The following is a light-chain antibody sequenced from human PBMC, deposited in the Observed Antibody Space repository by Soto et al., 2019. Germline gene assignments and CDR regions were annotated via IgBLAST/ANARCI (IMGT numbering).Light chain of an antibody. Sequence: VWTQSPATPSLSPGERAKLSGRASQSIHTSLAWYQQKPGQPHRLVVYDSTLRANGVPDRFGGSRSGTEFTLTINNLEPEDFAVYYCQQRNVWPTITFGQGTRRAIK. J-gene: IGKJ5*01. CDR1: QSIHTS. V-gene: IGKV3-11*01. CDR2: DST. CDR3: QQRNVWPTIT.